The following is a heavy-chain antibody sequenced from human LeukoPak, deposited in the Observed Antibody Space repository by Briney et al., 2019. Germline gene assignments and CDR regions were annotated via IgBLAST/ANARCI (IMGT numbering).Heavy chain of an antibody. CDR2: IYYDGST. Sequence: SETLSLTCTVSGDSISSYYWSWIRQPPGKGLEWIAYIYYDGSTNYSPSLKSRVTISIDTSDNQFSLKLSSVTAADTAVYYCARGGIFSGYEYSSFDYWGQGTRVTVSS. CDR1: GDSISSYY. D-gene: IGHD5-12*01. J-gene: IGHJ4*02. V-gene: IGHV4-59*01. CDR3: ARGGIFSGYEYSSFDY.